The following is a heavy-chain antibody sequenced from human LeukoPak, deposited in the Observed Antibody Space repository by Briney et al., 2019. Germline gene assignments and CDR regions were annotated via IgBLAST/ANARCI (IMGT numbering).Heavy chain of an antibody. Sequence: GGSLRLSCGASRFILSSYSMHWVRQAPGKGLEWVSSISSSSSYIYYADSVRGRFTISRDNAKSSLYLQMDSLRGEDTAVYYCARGRDCSGVSCYANWLDPWGQGTLVTVSS. D-gene: IGHD2-15*01. CDR1: RFILSSYS. CDR3: ARGRDCSGVSCYANWLDP. V-gene: IGHV3-21*06. J-gene: IGHJ5*02. CDR2: ISSSSSYI.